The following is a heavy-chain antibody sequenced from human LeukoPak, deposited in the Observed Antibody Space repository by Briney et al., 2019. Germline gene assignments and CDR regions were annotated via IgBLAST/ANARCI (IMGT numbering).Heavy chain of an antibody. CDR1: GYTFTSYG. V-gene: IGHV1-2*02. CDR3: ARIVVPAAMDV. D-gene: IGHD2-2*01. J-gene: IGHJ6*03. Sequence: ASVKVSCKASGYTFTSYGISWVRQAPGQGLEWMGWINPNSGGTNYAQKFQGRVTMTRDTSISTAYMELSRLRSDDTAVYYCARIVVPAAMDVWGKGTTVTVSS. CDR2: INPNSGGT.